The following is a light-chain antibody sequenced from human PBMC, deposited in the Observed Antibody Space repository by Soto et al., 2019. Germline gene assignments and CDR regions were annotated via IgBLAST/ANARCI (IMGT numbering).Light chain of an antibody. J-gene: IGKJ2*01. CDR1: QSIDNW. V-gene: IGKV1-5*01. CDR3: QHYNGYPYT. CDR2: DAS. Sequence: DIPMTQSPSPLSASIGARVTITCRASQSIDNWLAWYQQKPGKAPHLLIYDASRLETGVPSRFSGSGSGTEFTLTISSLQADDFATYFCQHYNGYPYTFGPGTKLEIK.